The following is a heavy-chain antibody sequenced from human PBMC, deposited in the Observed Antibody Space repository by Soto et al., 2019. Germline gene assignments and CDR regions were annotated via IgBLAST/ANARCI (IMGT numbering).Heavy chain of an antibody. CDR2: IYYSGST. Sequence: SETLSLTCTVSGGSISSGGYYWSWIRQHPGKGLDWIGYIYYSGSTYYNPSLKSRVTISVDTSKNQFSLKLSSVTAADTAVYYCARDQSGYRRSWLQYWGQGTLVTLSS. CDR3: ARDQSGYRRSWLQY. D-gene: IGHD6-13*01. CDR1: GGSISSGGYY. J-gene: IGHJ4*02. V-gene: IGHV4-31*03.